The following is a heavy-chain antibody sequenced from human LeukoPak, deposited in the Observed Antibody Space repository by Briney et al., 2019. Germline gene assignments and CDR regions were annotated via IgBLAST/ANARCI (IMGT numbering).Heavy chain of an antibody. D-gene: IGHD2-2*01. J-gene: IGHJ4*02. CDR3: ARQSTSGEYCSSTSCYSPPGPFDY. Sequence: SETLSLTCAVSSGSIGSSSYYWGWIRQPPGKGLKWIGSIYYSGSTYYNPSLKSRVTISVDTSKNQFSLKLSSVTAADTAVYYWARQSTSGEYCSSTSCYSPPGPFDYWGQRTLVTVSS. V-gene: IGHV4-39*01. CDR1: SGSIGSSSYY. CDR2: IYYSGST.